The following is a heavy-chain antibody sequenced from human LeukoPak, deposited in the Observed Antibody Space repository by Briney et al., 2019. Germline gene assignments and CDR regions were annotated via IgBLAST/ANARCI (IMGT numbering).Heavy chain of an antibody. D-gene: IGHD3-9*01. V-gene: IGHV3-23*01. Sequence: GGSLRLSCAASGFTFSSYAMSCVRQAPGKGLEWVSAISGSGGSTYYADSVKGRFTISRDNSKNTLYLQMNSLRAEDTAVYYCAKDPAGILTGYYYYYYYGMDVWGQGTTVTVSS. CDR2: ISGSGGST. CDR3: AKDPAGILTGYYYYYYYGMDV. J-gene: IGHJ6*02. CDR1: GFTFSSYA.